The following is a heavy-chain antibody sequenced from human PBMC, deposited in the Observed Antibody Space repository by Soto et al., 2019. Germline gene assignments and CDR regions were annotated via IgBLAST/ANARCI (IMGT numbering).Heavy chain of an antibody. D-gene: IGHD3-22*01. CDR2: ISSNGGST. Sequence: PGGSLRLSCAASGFTFSSYAMHWVRQAPGKGLEYVSAISSNGGSTYYANSVKGRFTISRDDSKNTLYLQMNSLKTEDTAVYYCTTDPVTMIVVVPSSGWGQGTLVTVS. J-gene: IGHJ4*02. CDR1: GFTFSSYA. V-gene: IGHV3-64*01. CDR3: TTDPVTMIVVVPSSG.